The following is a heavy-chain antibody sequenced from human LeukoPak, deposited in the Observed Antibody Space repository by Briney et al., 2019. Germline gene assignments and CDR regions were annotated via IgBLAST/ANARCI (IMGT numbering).Heavy chain of an antibody. CDR3: ARLGYCSSTSCFDS. CDR1: GYTFTSYD. J-gene: IGHJ4*02. D-gene: IGHD2-2*01. CDR2: INPHSGGT. V-gene: IGHV1-2*02. Sequence: ASVKVSCRASGYTFTSYDINWVRQATGQGLEWMGWINPHSGGTNYAQKFQGRVTMTRDTSISTAYLELSRLRSDDTAVYFCARLGYCSSTSCFDSWGQGTLVTVSS.